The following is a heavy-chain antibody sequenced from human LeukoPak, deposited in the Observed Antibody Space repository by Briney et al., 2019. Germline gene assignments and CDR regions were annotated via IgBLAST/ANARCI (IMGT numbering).Heavy chain of an antibody. Sequence: ASVKVSCKASGYTFTRHRISWVRQAPGQGLEWMGWISAYNGNTKYAQKLQGRVTMTTDTSTSTAYMELRSLRCDDTAVYYCARDRGSYSAFDYWGQGTLVTVSS. CDR1: GYTFTRHR. D-gene: IGHD1-26*01. V-gene: IGHV1-18*01. CDR2: ISAYNGNT. J-gene: IGHJ4*02. CDR3: ARDRGSYSAFDY.